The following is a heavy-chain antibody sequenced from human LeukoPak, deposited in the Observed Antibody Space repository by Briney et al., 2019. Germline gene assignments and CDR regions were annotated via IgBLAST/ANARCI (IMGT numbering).Heavy chain of an antibody. CDR3: ARRVVVPAAPYYFDY. CDR1: GGSVSSGSYY. J-gene: IGHJ4*02. D-gene: IGHD2-2*01. CDR2: IYYSGST. V-gene: IGHV4-61*01. Sequence: SETLSLTCTVSGGSVSSGSYYWSWIRHPPGKGLEWIGYIYYSGSTNYNPSLKSRVTISVDTSKNQFSLKLSSVTAADTAVYYCARRVVVPAAPYYFDYWGQGTLVTVSS.